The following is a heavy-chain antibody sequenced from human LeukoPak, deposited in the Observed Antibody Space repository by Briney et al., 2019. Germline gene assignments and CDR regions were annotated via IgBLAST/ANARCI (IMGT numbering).Heavy chain of an antibody. CDR2: IYHSGST. CDR1: GYSISSGYY. D-gene: IGHD3-22*01. J-gene: IGHJ4*02. Sequence: SETLSLTCAVSGYSISSGYYWGWIRQPPGKGLEWIGSIYHSGSTYYNPSLKSRVTISVDTSKNQFSLKLSSVTAADTAVYYCATALNYDSSGYYDYWGQGTLVSVSS. V-gene: IGHV4-38-2*01. CDR3: ATALNYDSSGYYDY.